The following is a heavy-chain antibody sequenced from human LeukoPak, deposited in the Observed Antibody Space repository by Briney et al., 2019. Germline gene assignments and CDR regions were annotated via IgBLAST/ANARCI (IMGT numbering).Heavy chain of an antibody. J-gene: IGHJ6*03. CDR3: ATHSSGYYYYMDV. CDR2: ISSSSSYI. CDR1: GFTFSSYS. Sequence: GGSLRLSCAASGFTFSSYSTNWVRQAPGKGLEWVSSISSSSSYIYYADSVKGRFTISRDNAKNSLYLQMNSLRAEDTAVYYCATHSSGYYYYMDVWGKGTTVTVSS. V-gene: IGHV3-21*01. D-gene: IGHD6-6*01.